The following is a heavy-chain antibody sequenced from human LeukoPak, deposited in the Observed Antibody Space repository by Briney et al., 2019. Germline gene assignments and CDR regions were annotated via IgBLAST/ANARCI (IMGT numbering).Heavy chain of an antibody. V-gene: IGHV3-33*01. CDR1: GFTFSSYG. J-gene: IGHJ4*02. CDR2: IWYDGSEK. D-gene: IGHD6-19*01. Sequence: GGSLRLSCAASGFTFSSYGIDWVRQAPGEGLEWVAVIWYDGSEKYYADSVKGRFTISRDQSKNTAYLQMNSLRAEDTAVYYCARLGSGWSFDYWGQGALVTVSS. CDR3: ARLGSGWSFDY.